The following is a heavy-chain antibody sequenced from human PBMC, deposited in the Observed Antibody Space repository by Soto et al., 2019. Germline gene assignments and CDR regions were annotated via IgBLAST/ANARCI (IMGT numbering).Heavy chain of an antibody. Sequence: SVKVSCKASGGTFSSYAISWVRQAPGQGLEWMGGIIPIFGTANYAQKFQGRVTITADESTSTAYMELSSLRSEDTAVYYCARGGFWNHTFDYWGQGTLVTVSS. CDR3: ARGGFWNHTFDY. D-gene: IGHD1-1*01. V-gene: IGHV1-69*13. CDR1: GGTFSSYA. CDR2: IIPIFGTA. J-gene: IGHJ4*02.